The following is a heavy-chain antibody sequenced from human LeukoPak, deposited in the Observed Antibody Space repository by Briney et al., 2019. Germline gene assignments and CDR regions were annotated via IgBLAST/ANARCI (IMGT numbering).Heavy chain of an antibody. CDR1: GFTFSSYG. V-gene: IGHV3-33*03. Sequence: GGSLRLSCAASGFTFSSYGMHWVRQAPGKGLEWVAVIWYDGRNKFYADSLKGRFTISRDNSKNTLYLQMNSLRAEDTAVYYCASFSTSVLIKDFWGQGTLVTVSS. CDR2: IWYDGRNK. CDR3: ASFSTSVLIKDF. D-gene: IGHD4-23*01. J-gene: IGHJ4*02.